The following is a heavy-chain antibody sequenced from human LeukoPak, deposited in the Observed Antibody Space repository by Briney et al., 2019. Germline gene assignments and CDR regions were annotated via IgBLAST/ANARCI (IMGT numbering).Heavy chain of an antibody. CDR3: ARETGTLPMGYDY. CDR2: IYYSGST. V-gene: IGHV4-39*02. J-gene: IGHJ4*02. CDR1: GGSLRSSNYY. Sequence: SSETLSLTCTVSGGSLRSSNYYWGWIRQPPGKGLEWIGSIYYSGSTYYNPSLKSRVTISVDTSKNEFSLKLSSVTAADTAVYYCARETGTLPMGYDYWGQGTLVTVSS. D-gene: IGHD1-1*01.